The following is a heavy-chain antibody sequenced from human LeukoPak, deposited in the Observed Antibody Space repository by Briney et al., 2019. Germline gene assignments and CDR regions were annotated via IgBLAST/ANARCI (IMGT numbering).Heavy chain of an antibody. J-gene: IGHJ3*01. CDR1: GCSFIGHY. Sequence: SVKVSCKASGCSFIGHYMHWVRQAAGHGLEWLGWIKPDTGSTLYAPKFQGRVTITRDSSINTDYMYLNILTSDDTAVYSCERVEGGAGAVVFDYWGQGTMVTVSS. CDR3: ERVEGGAGAVVFDY. CDR2: IKPDTGST. D-gene: IGHD2-8*02. V-gene: IGHV1-2*02.